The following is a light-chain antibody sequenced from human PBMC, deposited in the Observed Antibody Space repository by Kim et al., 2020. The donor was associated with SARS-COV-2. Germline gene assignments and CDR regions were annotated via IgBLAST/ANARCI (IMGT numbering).Light chain of an antibody. Sequence: EIVLTQSPATLSLSPGERATLSCRASQSVSRTYLVWYQQKPGQPPRLLIYGASSRATGIPDNFSGSGSGTDFTLTISRLEPEDFAVYYCQQFHTSPFTFGQGTRLEIK. J-gene: IGKJ5*01. CDR1: QSVSRTY. CDR2: GAS. V-gene: IGKV3-20*01. CDR3: QQFHTSPFT.